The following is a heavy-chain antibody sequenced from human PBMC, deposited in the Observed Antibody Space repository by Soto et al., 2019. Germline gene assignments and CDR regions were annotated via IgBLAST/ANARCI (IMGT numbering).Heavy chain of an antibody. CDR3: AREPTTMGAVDY. Sequence: TLSLTCTVSGGSISSGGYYWSWIRQHPGKGLEWIGYIYYSGSTYYNPSLKSRVTISVDTSKNQFSLKLSSVTAADTAVYYCAREPTTMGAVDYWGQGTLVTVSS. D-gene: IGHD5-12*01. CDR2: IYYSGST. V-gene: IGHV4-31*03. CDR1: GGSISSGGYY. J-gene: IGHJ4*02.